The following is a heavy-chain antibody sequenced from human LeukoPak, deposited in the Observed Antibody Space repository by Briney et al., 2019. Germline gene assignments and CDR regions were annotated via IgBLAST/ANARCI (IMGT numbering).Heavy chain of an antibody. J-gene: IGHJ6*03. D-gene: IGHD1-7*01. CDR3: ASGITGTTYYYYYIDV. CDR1: GGSISSYY. CDR2: IYYSGST. V-gene: IGHV4-59*08. Sequence: PSETLSLTCTVSGGSISSYYWSWLRQPPGKGLEWIGYIYYSGSTNYNPSLKSRVTISVDTSKNQFSLKLSSVDAADTAVYYCASGITGTTYYYYYIDVLGKGTTVTVSS.